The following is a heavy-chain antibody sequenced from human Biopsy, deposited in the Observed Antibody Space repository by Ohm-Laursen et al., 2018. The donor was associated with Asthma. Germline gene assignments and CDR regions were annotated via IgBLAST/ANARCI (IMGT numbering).Heavy chain of an antibody. V-gene: IGHV4-34*01. Sequence: TLSLTCNVYPGSFSGFFWTWIRQSPGKGLEWIGETNERGVTDNNPSLKSRVIISIDTYWNRVSLKLTSVTAADTAVYYCARGPELDVWGQGTTVTVSS. CDR1: PGSFSGFF. J-gene: IGHJ6*02. CDR2: TNERGVT. CDR3: ARGPELDV.